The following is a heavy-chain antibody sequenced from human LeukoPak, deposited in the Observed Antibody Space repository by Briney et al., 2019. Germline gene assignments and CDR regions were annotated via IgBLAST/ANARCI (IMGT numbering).Heavy chain of an antibody. CDR3: ARIRPVTTGLKGYYFDY. J-gene: IGHJ4*02. CDR2: MNPNSGNT. V-gene: IGHV1-8*03. D-gene: IGHD1-1*01. Sequence: ASVKVSCKASGYTFTSYDINWVRQATGQGLEWMGWMNPNSGNTGYAQNLQGRVTITRDTSISTAYMDLSGLRSEDTAVYYCARIRPVTTGLKGYYFDYWGQGTLVTVSS. CDR1: GYTFTSYD.